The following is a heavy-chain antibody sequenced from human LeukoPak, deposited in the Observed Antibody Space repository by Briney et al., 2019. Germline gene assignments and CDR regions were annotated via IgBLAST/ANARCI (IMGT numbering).Heavy chain of an antibody. D-gene: IGHD5-18*01. CDR1: GFTFSSYA. CDR3: AKVTAFYHYYGMDV. CDR2: ISYDGSNK. J-gene: IGHJ6*01. Sequence: GGSLRLSCAASGFTFSSYAMHWVRQAPGKGLEWVAVISYDGSNKYYADSVKGRFTISRDNSKNTLYLQMNSLRAEDTAVYYCAKVTAFYHYYGMDVWGPGTTVTVSS. V-gene: IGHV3-30-3*01.